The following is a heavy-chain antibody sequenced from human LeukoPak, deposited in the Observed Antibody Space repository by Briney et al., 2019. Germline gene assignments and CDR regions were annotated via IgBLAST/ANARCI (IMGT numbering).Heavy chain of an antibody. CDR1: GFTFSSYE. CDR2: ISSSGSTI. CDR3: AREPPVLYYYYGMDV. Sequence: GGSLRLSCAASGFTFSSYEMNWVRQAPGKGLEWVSYISSSGSTIYYADSVKGRFTISRDNAKNSLYLQMNSLRAEDTAVYYCAREPPVLYYYYGMDVWGQGTTVTVSS. J-gene: IGHJ6*02. D-gene: IGHD2-8*01. V-gene: IGHV3-48*03.